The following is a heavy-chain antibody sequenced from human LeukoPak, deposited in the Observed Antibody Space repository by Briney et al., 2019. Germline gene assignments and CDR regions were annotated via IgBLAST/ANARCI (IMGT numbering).Heavy chain of an antibody. CDR2: INHSGST. V-gene: IGHV4-34*01. CDR1: GGSFSGYY. CDR3: ARITIAVAVYWFDP. J-gene: IGHJ5*02. D-gene: IGHD6-19*01. Sequence: SETLSLTSAVYGGSFSGYYWSWIRQPPGKGLEWIGEINHSGSTNYNPSLKSRVTISVDTSKNQFSLKLSSVTAADTAVYYCARITIAVAVYWFDPWGEGTLVTVSP.